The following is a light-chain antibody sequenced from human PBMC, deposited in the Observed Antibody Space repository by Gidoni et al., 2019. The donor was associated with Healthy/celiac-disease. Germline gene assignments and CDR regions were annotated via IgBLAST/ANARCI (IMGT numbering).Light chain of an antibody. Sequence: QSVLTQPPSVSAAPGQKVTISCSGSSSHIWSNYVSWYQQLPGTAPKLLIYDNNKRPSGIPDRFSGSKSGTSATLGITGLQTGDEADYYCGTWDSSLSAVVFGGGTKLTVL. CDR2: DNN. J-gene: IGLJ2*01. V-gene: IGLV1-51*01. CDR1: SSHIWSNY. CDR3: GTWDSSLSAVV.